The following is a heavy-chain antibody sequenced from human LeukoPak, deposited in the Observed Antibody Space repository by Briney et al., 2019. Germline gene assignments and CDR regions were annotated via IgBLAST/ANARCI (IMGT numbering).Heavy chain of an antibody. V-gene: IGHV3-23*01. CDR1: GFTFSSYA. CDR2: ISGSGGST. Sequence: GGSLRLSCAASGFTFSSYAMSWVRQAPGKGLEWVSAISGSGGSTYYADSVKGRFTISRDNSKNTLYLQMNSLRAEDTAVYYCAKPSLYYYGSKWFDPWGQGTLVTVSS. D-gene: IGHD3-22*01. CDR3: AKPSLYYYGSKWFDP. J-gene: IGHJ5*02.